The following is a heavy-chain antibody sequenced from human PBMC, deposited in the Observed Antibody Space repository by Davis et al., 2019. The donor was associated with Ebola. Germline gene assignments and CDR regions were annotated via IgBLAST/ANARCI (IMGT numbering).Heavy chain of an antibody. D-gene: IGHD4-17*01. Sequence: PGGSLRLSCAASGFTFSRYWMHWVRQAPGKGLVYVSRISSDGGITIYADSVTGRFTIPRDNAKSTLYLQMNSLTAEDTAVYYCVRTTYGAPEYWGQGTLVTVSS. J-gene: IGHJ4*02. CDR3: VRTTYGAPEY. CDR1: GFTFSRYW. V-gene: IGHV3-74*01. CDR2: ISSDGGIT.